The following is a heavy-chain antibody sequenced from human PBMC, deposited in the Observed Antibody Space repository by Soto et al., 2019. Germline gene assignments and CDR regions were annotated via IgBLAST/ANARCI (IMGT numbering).Heavy chain of an antibody. CDR3: ARDFSPTRGTPYF. CDR2: ISSSSSTI. V-gene: IGHV3-48*02. CDR1: GFTVSSNY. D-gene: IGHD2-15*01. Sequence: PGGSLRLSCAASGFTVSSNYMNWVRQAPGKGLEWVSYISSSSSTIYYADSVKGRFTISRDNAKNSLYLQMNSLRDEDTAVYYCARDFSPTRGTPYFWGQGTLVTVSS. J-gene: IGHJ4*02.